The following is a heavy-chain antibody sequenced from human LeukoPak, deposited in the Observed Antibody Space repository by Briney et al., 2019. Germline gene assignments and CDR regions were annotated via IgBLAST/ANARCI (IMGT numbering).Heavy chain of an antibody. Sequence: SGTLSLTCAVSGGSINCTNWWSWVRQPPGKGLEWIGEIYHSGTTNYNPSLKSRVSISVDKSKNQFSLRLSSVTAPDTAVYFCASSSGSGYYPSGYWGQGTLVGVSS. CDR2: IYHSGTT. CDR1: GGSINCTNW. J-gene: IGHJ4*02. CDR3: ASSSGSGYYPSGY. D-gene: IGHD3-22*01. V-gene: IGHV4-4*02.